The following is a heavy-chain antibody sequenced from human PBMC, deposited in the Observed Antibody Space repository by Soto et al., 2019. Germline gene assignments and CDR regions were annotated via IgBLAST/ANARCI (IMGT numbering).Heavy chain of an antibody. D-gene: IGHD2-8*01. Sequence: QVQLVQSGAEVKKPGSSVKVSCKASGGTLSSYTISWVRQAPGQGLEWMGRIIPILGMANYAQKFQGRVTITADKSTSTAYMELTSLRSEDTAVYFCAGLNCTNCICYTFNWFDPWGQGTLVTVSS. CDR2: IIPILGMA. CDR3: AGLNCTNCICYTFNWFDP. V-gene: IGHV1-69*02. CDR1: GGTLSSYT. J-gene: IGHJ5*02.